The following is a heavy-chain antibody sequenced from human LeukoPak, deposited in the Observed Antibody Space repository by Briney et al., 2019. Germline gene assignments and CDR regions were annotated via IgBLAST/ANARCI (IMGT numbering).Heavy chain of an antibody. D-gene: IGHD4-17*01. Sequence: PSETLSLTCAVSGGSISSSNWWSWVRQAPGKGLEWVSAISGSGGSTYYADSVKGRFTISRDNSKNTLYLQMNSLRAEDTAVYYCANDDYGDPEFDYWGQGTLVTVSS. J-gene: IGHJ4*02. CDR3: ANDDYGDPEFDY. CDR2: ISGSGGST. V-gene: IGHV3-23*01. CDR1: GGSISSSN.